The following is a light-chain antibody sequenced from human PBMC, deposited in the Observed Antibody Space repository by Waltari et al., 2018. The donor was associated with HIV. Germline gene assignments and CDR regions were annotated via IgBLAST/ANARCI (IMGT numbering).Light chain of an antibody. V-gene: IGKV3-15*01. Sequence: VMTQSPATLSVSPGGRATLSCRASKPIFSDVAWYHQNTGQPPRRRIYGASTRATGVPDRFSGSGSGTEFTLTISRLQSEDFGVYYCQQYKHWPLTFGQGTRVEIK. CDR2: GAS. J-gene: IGKJ1*01. CDR1: KPIFSD. CDR3: QQYKHWPLT.